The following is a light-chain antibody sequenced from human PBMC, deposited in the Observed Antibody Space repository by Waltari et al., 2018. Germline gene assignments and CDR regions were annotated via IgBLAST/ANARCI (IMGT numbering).Light chain of an antibody. J-gene: IGLJ2*01. CDR3: QTWGTGIVV. CDR2: LNSDGSH. Sequence: QLVLTQSPSASASLGASVKLTCTLSSGHSSYAIAWHKQQPEKGPRYLMKLNSDGSHSKGDGIPARFSGSSSGAERYLAISSLQSEDEADYYCQTWGTGIVVFGGGTKLTVL. V-gene: IGLV4-69*01. CDR1: SGHSSYA.